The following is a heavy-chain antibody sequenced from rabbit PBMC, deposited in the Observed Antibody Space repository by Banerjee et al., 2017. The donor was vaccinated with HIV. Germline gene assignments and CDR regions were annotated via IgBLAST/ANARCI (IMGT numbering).Heavy chain of an antibody. V-gene: IGHV1S40*01. D-gene: IGHD1-1*01. CDR3: ARNVSSKLMYLKL. Sequence: QSLEESGGDLVKPGASLTLTCTASGIDFSSNALCWVRQAPGKGLEWIGCIYASSNGRTWYASWVNGRFTISTTSSTTVTLQMTSLTAADTATYFCARNVSSKLMYLKLWGPGTLVTVS. CDR1: GIDFSSNA. CDR2: IYASSNGRT. J-gene: IGHJ4*01.